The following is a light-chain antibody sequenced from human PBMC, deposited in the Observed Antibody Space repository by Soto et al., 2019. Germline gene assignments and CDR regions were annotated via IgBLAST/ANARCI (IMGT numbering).Light chain of an antibody. J-gene: IGKJ1*01. V-gene: IGKV3-15*01. CDR3: QQYNSWPET. CDR1: QSVTSN. CDR2: DAS. Sequence: EIVLTQSPGTLSLSPGERATLSCGASQSVTSNYLAWYQQKPGQAPRLFIYDASTRATGIPARFSGSGSGTEFTLTISSLQSEDFAVYYCQQYNSWPETFGQGTKVDIK.